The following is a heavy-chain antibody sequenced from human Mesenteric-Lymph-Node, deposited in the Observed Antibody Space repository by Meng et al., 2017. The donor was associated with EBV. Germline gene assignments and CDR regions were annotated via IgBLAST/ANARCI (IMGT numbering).Heavy chain of an antibody. J-gene: IGHJ4*02. V-gene: IGHV4-39*07. Sequence: QPRLQEQGPGLGTPPVTPSGTCPVSGASISSSSYYWGWSRQPPGKGLEWIGSIYYSGSSYYNPSLKSRVTISVDTSKNQFSLKLSSVTAADTAVYYCARVALDGYSSGWYYFDYWGQGTLVTVSS. D-gene: IGHD6-19*01. CDR1: GASISSSSYY. CDR3: ARVALDGYSSGWYYFDY. CDR2: IYYSGSS.